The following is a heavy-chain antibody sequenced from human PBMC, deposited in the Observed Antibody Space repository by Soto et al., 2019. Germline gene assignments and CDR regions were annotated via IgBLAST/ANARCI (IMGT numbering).Heavy chain of an antibody. J-gene: IGHJ3*01. CDR2: INTVNGGT. V-gene: IGHV1-2*02. CDR1: GYTFTAYY. Sequence: QVQLVQSGAEVKKPGASVKVSCKTSGYTFTAYYMYWVRQAPGHGLEWLGWINTVNGGTNYAQKFQGRVTMTRDTSISTAYMELDSLTSGDTAVYFCARVLSGGTYDGFDVWGQGTTVTVSS. CDR3: ARVLSGGTYDGFDV. D-gene: IGHD6-19*01.